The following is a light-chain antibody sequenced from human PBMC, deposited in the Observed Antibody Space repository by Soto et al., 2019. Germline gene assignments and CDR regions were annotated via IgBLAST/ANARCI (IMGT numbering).Light chain of an antibody. Sequence: DIQMTQSPSTLSASVGDRVTITCRASQSISNWLAWYQQKPGKAPNLLIYKVSNLESGVPSRFSGSGSGTEFTLTISSLRPEDVATYYCQQYNSYLYTFGQGTKLEIK. V-gene: IGKV1-5*03. CDR1: QSISNW. CDR2: KVS. J-gene: IGKJ2*01. CDR3: QQYNSYLYT.